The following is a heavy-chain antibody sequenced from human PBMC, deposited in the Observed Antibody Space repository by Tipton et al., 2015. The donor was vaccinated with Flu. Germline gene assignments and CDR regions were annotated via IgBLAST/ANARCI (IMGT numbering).Heavy chain of an antibody. V-gene: IGHV4-4*07. CDR1: GGSISSYY. D-gene: IGHD6-13*01. CDR3: ARDLWQQLDYNWFDP. CDR2: IYTSGST. J-gene: IGHJ5*02. Sequence: TLSLTCTVSGGSISSYYWSWIRQPAGKGLEWIGRIYTSGSTNYNPSLKSRVTMSVDTSKNQFSLKLSSVTAADTAVYYCARDLWQQLDYNWFDPRGQGTLVTVSS.